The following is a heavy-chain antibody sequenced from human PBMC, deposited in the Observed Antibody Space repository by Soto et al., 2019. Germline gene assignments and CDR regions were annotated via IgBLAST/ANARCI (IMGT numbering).Heavy chain of an antibody. D-gene: IGHD3-16*02. J-gene: IGHJ3*02. CDR1: GYTFTGYY. CDR2: INPNSGGT. Sequence: QVQLVQSGAEVKKPGASVKVSCKASGYTFTGYYMHWVRQAPGQGLEWMGWINPNSGGTNYAQKFQGRVTMTRDTSISTAYMELSRLRSDDTAVYYCARGDDYVWGSYRYAFDIWGQGTMVTVSS. CDR3: ARGDDYVWGSYRYAFDI. V-gene: IGHV1-2*02.